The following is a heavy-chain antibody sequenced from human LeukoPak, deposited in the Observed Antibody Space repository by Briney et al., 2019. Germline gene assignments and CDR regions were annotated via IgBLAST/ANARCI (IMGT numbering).Heavy chain of an antibody. D-gene: IGHD2-2*01. CDR2: ISSSSSYI. J-gene: IGHJ4*02. CDR1: GFTFSSYS. V-gene: IGHV3-21*01. Sequence: GGSLRLSCAASGFTFSSYSMNWVRQAPGKGLEWVSSISSSSSYIYYADSVKGRFTISRDNAKNSLYLQMNSLRAEDTAVYYCARDSRPRQLASYYFDYWGQGTLVTVSS. CDR3: ARDSRPRQLASYYFDY.